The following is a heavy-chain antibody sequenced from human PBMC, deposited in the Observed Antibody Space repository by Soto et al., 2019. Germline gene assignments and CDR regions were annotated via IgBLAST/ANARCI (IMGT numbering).Heavy chain of an antibody. D-gene: IGHD6-13*01. CDR3: ARARSAAGTGCFAP. J-gene: IGHJ5*02. CDR1: GYTFTSYD. V-gene: IGHV1-8*01. Sequence: QVQLVQSGAEVKKPGASVKVSCKASGYTFTSYDINWVRQATGQGLEWMGWMNPNSGNTGYAQTFQGRFTMTRNTAISTAYMALSSLRSEATAVYYCARARSAAGTGCFAPWGQATLVTVSS. CDR2: MNPNSGNT.